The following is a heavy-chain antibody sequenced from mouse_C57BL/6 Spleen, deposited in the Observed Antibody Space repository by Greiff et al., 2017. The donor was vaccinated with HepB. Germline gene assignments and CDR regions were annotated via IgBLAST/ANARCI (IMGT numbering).Heavy chain of an antibody. Sequence: EVKLMESGEGLVKPGGSLKLSCAASGFTFSSYAMSWVRQTPEKRLEWVAYISGGGDYIYYADTVKGRFTISRDNARNTLYLQMSSLKSEDTARYYCTREDCYGSSPAWFAYWGQGTLVTVSA. J-gene: IGHJ3*01. CDR1: GFTFSSYA. CDR3: TREDCYGSSPAWFAY. D-gene: IGHD1-1*01. V-gene: IGHV5-9-1*02. CDR2: ISGGGDYI.